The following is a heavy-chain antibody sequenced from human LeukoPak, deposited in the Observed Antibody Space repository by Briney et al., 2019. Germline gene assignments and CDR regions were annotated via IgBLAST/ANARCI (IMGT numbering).Heavy chain of an antibody. CDR2: IYYSGST. Sequence: SETLSLTCTVSGGSISSGDYYWSWIRQPPGKGLEWIRYIYYSGSTYYNPSLKSRVTISVDTSKNQFSLKLSSVTAADTAVYYCARGVMVRGEGFIAASYYFDYWGQGTLVTVSS. CDR3: ARGVMVRGEGFIAASYYFDY. CDR1: GGSISSGDYY. J-gene: IGHJ4*02. D-gene: IGHD3-10*01. V-gene: IGHV4-30-4*02.